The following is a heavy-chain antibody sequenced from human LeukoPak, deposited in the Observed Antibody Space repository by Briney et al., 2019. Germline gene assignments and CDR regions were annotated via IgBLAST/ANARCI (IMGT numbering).Heavy chain of an antibody. CDR1: GYSISSGDY. D-gene: IGHD6-13*01. CDR3: TRWGSWPYDY. Sequence: SETLSLTCAVSGYSISSGDYWGWIRQPPGKGLEWIGSIYHSGSTHYNPSLKSRVTISIDTSKNQFSLKLTSATAADSAVYYCTRWGSWPYDYWGQGTLVTVSS. CDR2: IYHSGST. V-gene: IGHV4-38-2*01. J-gene: IGHJ4*02.